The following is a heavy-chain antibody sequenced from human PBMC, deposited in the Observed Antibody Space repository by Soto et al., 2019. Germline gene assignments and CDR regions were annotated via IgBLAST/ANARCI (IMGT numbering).Heavy chain of an antibody. J-gene: IGHJ6*02. CDR1: GGSVSSDNYY. Sequence: QVHLQESGPGLVTPSETLSLTCTVSGGSVSSDNYYWTWIRQPPGKGLEWIGYIYYSGSNNYNPSLKSRVTISVDTSKNQFSLKLSSVTAADTAVYYCARDCMVTYYYYLMDVWGQGTTVTVSS. CDR2: IYYSGSN. V-gene: IGHV4-61*01. CDR3: ARDCMVTYYYYLMDV. D-gene: IGHD5-18*01.